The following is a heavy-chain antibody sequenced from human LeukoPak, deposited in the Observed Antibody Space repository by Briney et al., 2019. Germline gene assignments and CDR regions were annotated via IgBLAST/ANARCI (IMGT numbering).Heavy chain of an antibody. CDR1: GFPFSNAH. V-gene: IGHV3-15*07. J-gene: IGHJ4*02. Sequence: PGGSLRLSCSVSGFPFSNAHMMWVREARGRGVEWVGRIKPQTHGETTQYAAPVKDRFSLSRDDSKSMMYLQMNSLRTEDTAVYYCITPLPYSAQGGQGTLVTVS. D-gene: IGHD2-21*01. CDR3: ITPLPYSAQ. CDR2: IKPQTHGETT.